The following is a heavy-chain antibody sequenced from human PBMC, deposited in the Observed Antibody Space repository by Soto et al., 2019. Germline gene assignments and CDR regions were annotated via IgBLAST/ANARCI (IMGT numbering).Heavy chain of an antibody. Sequence: SVKVSSKASGYTFTTYAMHLVRQAPGQRLEWMGWINAGNGNKKYSQKFQGRVTITRDTSARTAYMELSSLRSEDTAVYFCARGCSGGICYVFDYWGQGTLGTVSS. CDR2: INAGNGNK. CDR1: GYTFTTYA. V-gene: IGHV1-3*01. D-gene: IGHD2-8*02. J-gene: IGHJ4*02. CDR3: ARGCSGGICYVFDY.